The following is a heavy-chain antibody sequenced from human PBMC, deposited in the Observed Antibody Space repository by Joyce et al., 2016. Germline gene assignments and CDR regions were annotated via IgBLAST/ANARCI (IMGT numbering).Heavy chain of an antibody. CDR2: IHPKSGAT. Sequence: QVQLVQSGAEVKKPGASVKVSCKASGYTFTGYYTHWVRQAPEQGPEWMGWIHPKSGATKYLQKFQGRVTMTRDTSISTAYMELSGMTSDDTAIYYCARGLINGHDFDLWGRGTLVTVSS. CDR3: ARGLINGHDFDL. J-gene: IGHJ4*02. D-gene: IGHD2-8*01. CDR1: GYTFTGYY. V-gene: IGHV1-2*02.